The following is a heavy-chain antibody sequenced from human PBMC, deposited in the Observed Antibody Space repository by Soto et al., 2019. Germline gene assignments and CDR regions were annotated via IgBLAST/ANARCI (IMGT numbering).Heavy chain of an antibody. CDR1: GYTFTSYD. CDR3: ARDSTGTTSMDV. CDR2: MHPKRGKT. D-gene: IGHD1-1*01. Sequence: QVQLVQSGAEVKKPGASVKVYCKASGYTFTSYDINCVRQATGHGLVWMGWMHPKRGKTAYSQKFQGRVTMTRNTSISTAYMELSSLRSEDTAVYYCARDSTGTTSMDVWGQGTTVTVSS. V-gene: IGHV1-8*01. J-gene: IGHJ6*02.